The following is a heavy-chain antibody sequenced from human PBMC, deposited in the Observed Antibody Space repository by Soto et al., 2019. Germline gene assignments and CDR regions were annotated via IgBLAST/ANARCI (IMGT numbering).Heavy chain of an antibody. D-gene: IGHD3-16*01. CDR3: ARMATFGSLNWFDP. CDR2: MNPGSGDT. V-gene: IGHV1-8*01. CDR1: GYSFTNND. Sequence: GASVKVCCKASGYSFTNNDVSWVRQATGQGLEWMGWMNPGSGDTGYAQKFQGRVTMTRDISTATAYMELSSLRSDDTATYYCARMATFGSLNWFDPWGQGTLVTVSS. J-gene: IGHJ5*02.